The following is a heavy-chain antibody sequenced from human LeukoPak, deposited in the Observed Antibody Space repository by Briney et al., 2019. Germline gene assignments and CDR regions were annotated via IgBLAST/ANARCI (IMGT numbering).Heavy chain of an antibody. D-gene: IGHD4-23*01. CDR1: GYSFTTYY. J-gene: IGHJ4*02. V-gene: IGHV1-46*01. Sequence: ASVKVSCKASGYSFTTYYMHWMRQAAGQGLEWMGTMNPRGGSTNYAQKFQGRVTMIRDPSTSTVYMELSSLRFEDTAVYYCARVDDYGGNSVGYWGQGTLVTVSS. CDR3: ARVDDYGGNSVGY. CDR2: MNPRGGST.